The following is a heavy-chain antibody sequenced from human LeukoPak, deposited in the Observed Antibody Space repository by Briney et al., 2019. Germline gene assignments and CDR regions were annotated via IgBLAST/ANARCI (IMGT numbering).Heavy chain of an antibody. CDR2: IYNTGNT. CDR1: GGSISTDY. Sequence: SETLSLTCSVSGGSISTDYWSWIRQPAGKGLQWIGRIYNTGNTNYSPSLESRVTMSADTSKNQFSLKLSSGTAADTAVYYCARGSFDSSGYYVFDYWAQGRLVSVSP. D-gene: IGHD3-22*01. V-gene: IGHV4-4*07. CDR3: ARGSFDSSGYYVFDY. J-gene: IGHJ4*02.